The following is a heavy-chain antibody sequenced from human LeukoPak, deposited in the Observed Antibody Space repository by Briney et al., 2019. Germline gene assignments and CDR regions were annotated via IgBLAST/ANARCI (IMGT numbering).Heavy chain of an antibody. CDR2: IYYSGST. CDR3: ARDLAVTTDYYYGMDV. J-gene: IGHJ6*02. V-gene: IGHV4-31*03. CDR1: GGSISSGGYY. Sequence: SQTLSLTCTVSGGSISSGGYYWGWIRQHPGKGLEWIGYIYYSGSTYYNPSLKSRVTISVDTSKNQFSLKLSSVTAADTAVYYCARDLAVTTDYYYGMDVWGQGTTVTVSS. D-gene: IGHD4-17*01.